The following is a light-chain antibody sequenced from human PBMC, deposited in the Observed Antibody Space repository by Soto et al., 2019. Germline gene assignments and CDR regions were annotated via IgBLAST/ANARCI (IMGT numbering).Light chain of an antibody. Sequence: QLVLTQPPSASASLGASVTLTCTLSSGYSNYKVDWYQQRPGKGPRFVMRVGTGGIVGSKGDGIPDRFSVLGSGLNRYLTINNIQEEDESDYHCGADHGSGSNFVYVFGTGTKVTGL. V-gene: IGLV9-49*01. CDR2: VGTGGIVG. CDR1: SGYSNYK. CDR3: GADHGSGSNFVYV. J-gene: IGLJ1*01.